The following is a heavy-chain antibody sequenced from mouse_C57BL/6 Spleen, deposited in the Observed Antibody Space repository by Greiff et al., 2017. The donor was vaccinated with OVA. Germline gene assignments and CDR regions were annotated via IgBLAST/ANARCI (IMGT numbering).Heavy chain of an antibody. Sequence: VKLQQSGAELVKPGASVKISCKASGYAFSSYWMNWVKQRPGKGLAWIGQLYPGDGDTTYNGKFKGKDTLTADKSSSTAYMQLSSLTSEDSAVYFCARGGLYYDYDGAWFAYWGQGTLVTVSA. V-gene: IGHV1-80*01. J-gene: IGHJ3*01. CDR2: LYPGDGDT. CDR3: ARGGLYYDYDGAWFAY. D-gene: IGHD2-4*01. CDR1: GYAFSSYW.